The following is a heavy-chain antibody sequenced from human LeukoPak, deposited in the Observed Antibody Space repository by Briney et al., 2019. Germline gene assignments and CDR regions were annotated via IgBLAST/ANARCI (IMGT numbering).Heavy chain of an antibody. CDR2: INPSGGST. Sequence: GASVKVSCKASGYTFTSYYMHWVRQAPGQGLEWMGIINPSGGSTSYAQKFQGRVTMTRDTSTSTVYMELSSLRSEDTAVYYCARELNGLGRYFDWLRSWDDGYDYWGQGTLVTVSS. CDR3: ARELNGLGRYFDWLRSWDDGYDY. J-gene: IGHJ4*02. CDR1: GYTFTSYY. D-gene: IGHD3-9*01. V-gene: IGHV1-46*01.